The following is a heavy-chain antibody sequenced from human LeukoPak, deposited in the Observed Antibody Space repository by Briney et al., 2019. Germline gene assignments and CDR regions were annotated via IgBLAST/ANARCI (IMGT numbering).Heavy chain of an antibody. CDR2: ISADNGNT. Sequence: ASVKVSCKASGYTFTSYGISWVRQAPGQGLEWMGWISADNGNTNYAQKLQGRVTMTTDTSTSTAYMELRSLRSDDTAVYYCARSVNYYGSGSYSWFDPWGQGTLVTVSS. D-gene: IGHD3-10*01. V-gene: IGHV1-18*01. CDR3: ARSVNYYGSGSYSWFDP. CDR1: GYTFTSYG. J-gene: IGHJ5*02.